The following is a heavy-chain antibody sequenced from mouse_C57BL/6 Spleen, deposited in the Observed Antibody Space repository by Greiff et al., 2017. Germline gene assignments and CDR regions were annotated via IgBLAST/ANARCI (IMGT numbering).Heavy chain of an antibody. Sequence: VHLVESGPGLVAPSQSLSITCTVSGFSLTSYGLDWVRQPPGKGLEWLGVIWGGGSTNYNSALMSRLSISKDNSKSQVFLKMNSLQTDDTAMYYCAKQDYDGGCAMDYWGQGTSVTVSS. CDR3: AKQDYDGGCAMDY. J-gene: IGHJ4*01. CDR1: GFSLTSYG. V-gene: IGHV2-9*01. CDR2: IWGGGST. D-gene: IGHD2-4*01.